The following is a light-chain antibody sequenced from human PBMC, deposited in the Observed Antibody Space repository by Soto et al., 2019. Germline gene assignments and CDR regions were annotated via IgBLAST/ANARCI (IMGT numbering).Light chain of an antibody. CDR2: EVT. Sequence: QSALTQPPSASGSPGQSVTISCTGTSRNVGEYNYVSWYQQHPAKAPKLVIYEVTKRPSGVPDRFSGSKSGNTASLTVSGLQAEDEADYYCASYAGGSTLVFGGGTKLTVL. V-gene: IGLV2-8*01. CDR3: ASYAGGSTLV. J-gene: IGLJ2*01. CDR1: SRNVGEYNY.